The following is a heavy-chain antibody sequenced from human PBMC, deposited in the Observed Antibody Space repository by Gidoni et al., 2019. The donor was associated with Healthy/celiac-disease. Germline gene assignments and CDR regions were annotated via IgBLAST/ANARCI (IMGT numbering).Heavy chain of an antibody. CDR2: TYYRSKWYN. V-gene: IGHV6-1*01. CDR3: AREPDVWFGELSTHGMDV. D-gene: IGHD3-10*01. CDR1: GDSVSRTSAA. Sequence: QVQLQQSGPGLVKPSQTLSLTCAISGDSVSRTSAAWHWIRQSPSRGLEWLGRTYYRSKWYNDDAVSVKSRITINPDTSKNQFSLQLNSVTPEDTAVYYCAREPDVWFGELSTHGMDVWGQGTTVTVS. J-gene: IGHJ6*02.